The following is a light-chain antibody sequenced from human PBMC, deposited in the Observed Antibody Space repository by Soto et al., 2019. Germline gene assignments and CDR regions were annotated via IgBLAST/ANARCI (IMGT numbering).Light chain of an antibody. CDR1: QPISNY. Sequence: DVQMTQSPSSLSASVGDRVTITCRASQPISNYLNWYQQKAGEAPKVLIFGASSLQSGVPSKFSGSGYGTDFTLIINNLHPDDFATYYCQQTHAVPLTFGQGPRLEIK. V-gene: IGKV1-39*01. CDR2: GAS. CDR3: QQTHAVPLT. J-gene: IGKJ5*01.